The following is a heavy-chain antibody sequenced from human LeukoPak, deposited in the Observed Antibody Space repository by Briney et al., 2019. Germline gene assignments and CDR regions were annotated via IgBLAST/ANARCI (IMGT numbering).Heavy chain of an antibody. D-gene: IGHD4-17*01. CDR2: ISDDGSNI. CDR3: ARDLYGDYYFDY. Sequence: GRSLRLSCAASGFTFSSYCMHWVRQAPGKGLEWVAVISDDGSNIYYADSVKGRFTISRDNSKNTLYLQMNSLRAEDTAVYYCARDLYGDYYFDYWGQGTLVTVSS. J-gene: IGHJ4*02. V-gene: IGHV3-30*03. CDR1: GFTFSSYC.